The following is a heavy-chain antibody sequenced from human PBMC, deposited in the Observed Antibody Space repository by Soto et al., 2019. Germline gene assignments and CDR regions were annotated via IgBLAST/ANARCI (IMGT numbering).Heavy chain of an antibody. CDR3: AREWDCSGGACYSFDS. J-gene: IGHJ4*02. D-gene: IGHD2-15*01. CDR1: GFTFSTYS. V-gene: IGHV3-21*01. CDR2: ISSSSSYI. Sequence: LRLSCAASGFTFSTYSMNWVRQAPGKGLEWVSSISSSSSYIYYADSVKGRFTISRDNAKNSLYLQMNSLRAEDTAVYYCAREWDCSGGACYSFDSWGQGTLVTVSS.